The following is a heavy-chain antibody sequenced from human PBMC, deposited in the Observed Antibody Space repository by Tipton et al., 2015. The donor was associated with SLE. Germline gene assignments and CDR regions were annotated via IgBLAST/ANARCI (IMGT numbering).Heavy chain of an antibody. CDR1: GFTFSSYS. CDR3: ARATGGAFDI. J-gene: IGHJ3*02. CDR2: ISSSSSYI. V-gene: IGHV3-21*03. Sequence: SLRLSCAASGFTFSSYSMNWVRQAPGKGLEWVSSISSSSSYIYYADSVKGRFTISRDNAKNSLYLQMNSLRAEDTAVYHCARATGGAFDIWGQGTMVTVSS. D-gene: IGHD3-10*01.